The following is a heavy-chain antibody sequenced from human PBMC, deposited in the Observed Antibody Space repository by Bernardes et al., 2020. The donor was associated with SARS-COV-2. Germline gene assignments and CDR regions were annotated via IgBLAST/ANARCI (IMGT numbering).Heavy chain of an antibody. CDR1: GFTFSVSA. V-gene: IGHV3-73*01. Sequence: GGSLRLSCAASGFTFSVSAMHWVRQASGKGLEWVGRIRSKANSYATAYAASVKGRFTISRDDSKNTAYLQMNSLKTEDTAVYYCTSHHDYGDTKRPDDYWGQGTLVTVSS. CDR2: IRSKANSYAT. J-gene: IGHJ4*02. CDR3: TSHHDYGDTKRPDDY. D-gene: IGHD4-17*01.